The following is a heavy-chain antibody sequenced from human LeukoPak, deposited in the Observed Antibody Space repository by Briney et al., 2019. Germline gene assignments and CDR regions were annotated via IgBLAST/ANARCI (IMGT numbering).Heavy chain of an antibody. V-gene: IGHV3-74*01. CDR1: GFTFSSSW. D-gene: IGHD5-18*01. Sequence: GGSLRLSCAASGFTFSSSWMHWVRQAPGKGLVWVSRIKGDGSSTTYADSVKGRFTISRDNAKNTLYLQMNSLRAEDTAVYYCAGNRGDNYGYWKYWGQGTLVTVSS. CDR3: AGNRGDNYGYWKY. J-gene: IGHJ4*02. CDR2: IKGDGSST.